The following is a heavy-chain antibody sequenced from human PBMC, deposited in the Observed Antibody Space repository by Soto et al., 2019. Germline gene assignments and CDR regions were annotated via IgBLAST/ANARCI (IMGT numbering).Heavy chain of an antibody. CDR3: ARVCRYYYGSGSYYPSMDV. V-gene: IGHV4-34*01. CDR2: INHSGST. D-gene: IGHD3-10*01. CDR1: GGSFSGYY. J-gene: IGHJ6*02. Sequence: SETLSLTCAVYGGSFSGYYWSWIRQPPGKGPEWIGEINHSGSTNYNPSLKSRVTISVDTSKNQFSLKLSSVTAADTAVYYCARVCRYYYGSGSYYPSMDVWGQGTTVTVSS.